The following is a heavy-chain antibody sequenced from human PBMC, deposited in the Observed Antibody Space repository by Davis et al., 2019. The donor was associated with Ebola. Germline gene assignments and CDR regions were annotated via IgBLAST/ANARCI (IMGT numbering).Heavy chain of an antibody. D-gene: IGHD1-1*01. J-gene: IGHJ4*02. CDR2: INSDGSST. CDR1: GYTFTSYY. Sequence: SCKASGYTFTSYYMHWVRQAPGKGLVWVSHINSDGSSTSYADSVKGRFTISRDNAKNTLFLQMNSLRAEDTAVYYCAQSTIGGQGTLVTVSS. V-gene: IGHV3-74*01. CDR3: AQSTI.